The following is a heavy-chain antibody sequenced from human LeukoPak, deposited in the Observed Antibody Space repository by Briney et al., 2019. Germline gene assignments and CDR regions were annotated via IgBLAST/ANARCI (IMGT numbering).Heavy chain of an antibody. CDR3: ATSGWYFFDS. CDR2: IKQDGSEK. CDR1: GSTFSRYW. D-gene: IGHD6-19*01. J-gene: IGHJ4*02. Sequence: GGSLRLSCAASGSTFSRYWVSWVRQAPGKGLEWVANIKQDGSEKYYVDSVKGRFTISRDNGKKSLYLHMNSLRAEDTAVYYCATSGWYFFDSWGQGTLVTVSS. V-gene: IGHV3-7*01.